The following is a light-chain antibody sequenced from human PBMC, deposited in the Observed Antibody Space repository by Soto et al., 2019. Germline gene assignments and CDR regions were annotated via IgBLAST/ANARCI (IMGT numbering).Light chain of an antibody. V-gene: IGKV2-28*01. CDR1: QSLLHSNGYYY. CDR2: LVS. Sequence: DIVRTPAVLSLLVTAGERASTCCWPSQSLLHSNGYYYLDWYLQKPGQHTQLLIYLVSNRASGVPDRFSGSWSGKDFKLKISRVEAEDGGVDDCMQGLQAALTVGQGTKVDIK. J-gene: IGKJ1*01. CDR3: MQGLQAALT.